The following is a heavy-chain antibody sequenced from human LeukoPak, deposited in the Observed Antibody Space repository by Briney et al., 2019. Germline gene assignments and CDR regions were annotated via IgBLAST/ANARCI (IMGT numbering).Heavy chain of an antibody. Sequence: GASVKVSCKTSGYSENFYGITWVRRVAGQGLEWMGWISAQHGQTEYAPNSQDRVTMTTDTYTNTAYMELRSLRSDDTAVYYCARGSFRVVRGVRASDFWGQGTLVTVSS. CDR1: GYSENFYG. D-gene: IGHD3-10*02. V-gene: IGHV1-18*01. CDR3: ARGSFRVVRGVRASDF. J-gene: IGHJ4*02. CDR2: ISAQHGQT.